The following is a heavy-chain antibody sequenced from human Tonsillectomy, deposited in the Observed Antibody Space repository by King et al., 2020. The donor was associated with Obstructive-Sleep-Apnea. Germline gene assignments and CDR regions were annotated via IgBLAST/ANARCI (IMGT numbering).Heavy chain of an antibody. J-gene: IGHJ4*02. CDR2: IYYSGST. CDR1: GGSISSSSYY. D-gene: IGHD6-13*01. V-gene: IGHV4-39*07. Sequence: QLQESGPGLVKPSETLSLTCTVSGGSISSSSYYWGWIRQPPGKGLEWIGSIYYSGSTYYNPSLKSRVTISVDTSKNQFSLKLSSVTAADTAVYYCARGYSSSWPDRRKYYFDYWGQGTLVTVSS. CDR3: ARGYSSSWPDRRKYYFDY.